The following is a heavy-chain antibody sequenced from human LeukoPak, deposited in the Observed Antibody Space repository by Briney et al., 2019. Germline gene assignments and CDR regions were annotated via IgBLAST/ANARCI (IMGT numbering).Heavy chain of an antibody. CDR3: VSDSGYDLFNY. V-gene: IGHV4-34*01. D-gene: IGHD5-12*01. CDR2: INHSGST. Sequence: SETLSLTCAVYGGSFSGYYWSWIRQPPGKGLEWIGEINHSGSTNYNPSLKSRVTISVDTSKNQFSLKLSSVTAADTAVYYCVSDSGYDLFNYWGQGTVVTVSS. CDR1: GGSFSGYY. J-gene: IGHJ4*02.